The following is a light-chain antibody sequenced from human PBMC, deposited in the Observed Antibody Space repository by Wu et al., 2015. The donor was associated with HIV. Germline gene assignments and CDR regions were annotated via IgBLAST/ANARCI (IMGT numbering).Light chain of an antibody. V-gene: IGKV1-5*01. CDR2: DAS. CDR1: RHFTY. CDR3: QQLNSFPLT. J-gene: IGKJ5*01. Sequence: GDRVNITXGPVRHFTYLAWYQQTPGKAPRVLIYDASTLQSGVSSRFSGSGSGTDFTLTISGLQRDDFAVYFCQQLNSFPLTFGQRSRLEIK.